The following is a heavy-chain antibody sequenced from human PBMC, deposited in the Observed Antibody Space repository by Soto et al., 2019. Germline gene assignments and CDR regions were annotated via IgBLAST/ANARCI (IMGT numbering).Heavy chain of an antibody. CDR3: ARGLAAGDY. Sequence: QVQLVQSGAEVKNPGASVKVSCKASRYTFTNYYIHWVRQAPGQGLEWMAIINPNGGSTNYAQEFQGRVTLASDTFTNTVYMELSSLRSEDTAIYYCARGLAAGDYWGQGTLVTVSS. CDR2: INPNGGST. J-gene: IGHJ4*02. CDR1: RYTFTNYY. D-gene: IGHD6-13*01. V-gene: IGHV1-46*01.